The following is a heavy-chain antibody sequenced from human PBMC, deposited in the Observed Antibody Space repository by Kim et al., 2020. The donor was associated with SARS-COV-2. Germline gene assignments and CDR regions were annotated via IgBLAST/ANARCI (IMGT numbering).Heavy chain of an antibody. CDR1: GYTFTSYD. CDR2: MNPNSGNT. D-gene: IGHD3-10*01. J-gene: IGHJ6*03. CDR3: ARGSRYGSGSYLASWSYYYYYMDV. V-gene: IGHV1-8*01. Sequence: ASVKVSCKASGYTFTSYDINWVRQATGQGLEWMGWMNPNSGNTGYAQKFQGRVTMTRNTSISTAYMELSSLRSEDTAVYYCARGSRYGSGSYLASWSYYYYYMDVWGKGTTVTVSS.